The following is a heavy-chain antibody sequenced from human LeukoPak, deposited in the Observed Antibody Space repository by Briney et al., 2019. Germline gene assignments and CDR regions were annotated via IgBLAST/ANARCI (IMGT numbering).Heavy chain of an antibody. D-gene: IGHD5-24*01. CDR1: GFTFSSYA. J-gene: IGHJ4*02. Sequence: GGSLRLSCAASGFTFSSYAMHWVRQAPGKGLEWVAVISYDGSNKYYADSVKGRFTISRDNAKDTLYLQMNSLRAEDTAVYYCARDTMMATTYNWGQGTLVTVSS. CDR3: ARDTMMATTYN. CDR2: ISYDGSNK. V-gene: IGHV3-30*04.